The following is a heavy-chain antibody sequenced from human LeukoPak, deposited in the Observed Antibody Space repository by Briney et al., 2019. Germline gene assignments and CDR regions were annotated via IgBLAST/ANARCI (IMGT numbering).Heavy chain of an antibody. CDR1: GGTFSSYA. CDR2: ISAYNGNT. Sequence: ASVKVSCKASGGTFSSYAISWVRQAPGQGLEWMGWISAYNGNTNYAQKLQGRVTMTTDTSTSTAYMELRSLRSDDTAVYYCARASITGTTFAFDIWGQGTMVTVSS. V-gene: IGHV1-18*01. D-gene: IGHD1-7*01. CDR3: ARASITGTTFAFDI. J-gene: IGHJ3*02.